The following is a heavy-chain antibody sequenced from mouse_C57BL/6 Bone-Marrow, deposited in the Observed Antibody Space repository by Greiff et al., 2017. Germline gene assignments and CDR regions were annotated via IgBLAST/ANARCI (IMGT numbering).Heavy chain of an antibody. D-gene: IGHD2-5*01. CDR1: GFTFSSYA. J-gene: IGHJ1*03. Sequence: EVMLVESGEGLVKPGGSLKLSCAASGFTFSSYAMSCVRQTPEKWLEWVSYISSGGFYIYYADTVKGRFTISRYNARNTLYQQMSSLKADDTAMYYCTRNSNWAWYFDVWGTGTTVTGSS. V-gene: IGHV5-9-1*02. CDR2: ISSGGFYI. CDR3: TRNSNWAWYFDV.